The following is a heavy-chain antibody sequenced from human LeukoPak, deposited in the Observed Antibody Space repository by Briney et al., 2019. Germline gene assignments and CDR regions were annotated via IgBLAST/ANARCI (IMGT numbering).Heavy chain of an antibody. Sequence: PSETLSLTCTVSGGSISSYYWSWIRQPPGKGLEWIGYIYYSGSTNYKPSLKSRVTISVDTSKNQFSLKLSSVTAADTAVYYCARTTEGGYTYDYFYYYYMDVWGKGTTVTISS. CDR1: GGSISSYY. J-gene: IGHJ6*03. V-gene: IGHV4-59*01. D-gene: IGHD5-18*01. CDR2: IYYSGST. CDR3: ARTTEGGYTYDYFYYYYMDV.